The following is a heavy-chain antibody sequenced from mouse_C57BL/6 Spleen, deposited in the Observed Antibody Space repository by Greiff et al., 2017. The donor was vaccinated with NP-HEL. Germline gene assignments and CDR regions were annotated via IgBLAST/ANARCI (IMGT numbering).Heavy chain of an antibody. CDR3: ARNGYHAMDY. Sequence: QVQLKQSGPELVKPGASVKISCKASGYAFSSSWMNWVKQRPGKGLEWIGRIYPGDGDTNYNGKFKGKATLTADKSSSTAYMQLSSLTSEDSAVYFCARNGYHAMDYWGQGTSVTVSS. CDR1: GYAFSSSW. CDR2: IYPGDGDT. J-gene: IGHJ4*01. V-gene: IGHV1-82*01.